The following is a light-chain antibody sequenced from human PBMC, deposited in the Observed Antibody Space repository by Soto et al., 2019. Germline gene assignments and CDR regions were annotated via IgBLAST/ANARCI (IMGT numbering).Light chain of an antibody. Sequence: DIQMTQSPSTLSASVGDRVTITCRASQSISSWLAWYQQKPGQAPKLLIYDASSLESGVPSRFSGSGSGTEFTLTISSLQPDDFATYYCQQYNSYSPWTFGQGTQVEIK. CDR3: QQYNSYSPWT. CDR1: QSISSW. CDR2: DAS. J-gene: IGKJ1*01. V-gene: IGKV1-5*01.